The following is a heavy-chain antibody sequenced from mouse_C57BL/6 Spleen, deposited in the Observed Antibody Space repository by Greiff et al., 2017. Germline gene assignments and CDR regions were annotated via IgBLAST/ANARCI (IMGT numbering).Heavy chain of an antibody. J-gene: IGHJ4*01. CDR3: ARSPYGNYFYAMDY. V-gene: IGHV7-3*01. Sequence: EVKVVESGGGLVQPGGSLSLSCAASGFTFTDYYMSWVRQPPGKALEWLGFIRNKANGYTTEYSASVKGRFTISRDNSQSILYLQMNALRAEDSATYYCARSPYGNYFYAMDYWGQGTSVTVSS. D-gene: IGHD2-10*02. CDR2: IRNKANGYTT. CDR1: GFTFTDYY.